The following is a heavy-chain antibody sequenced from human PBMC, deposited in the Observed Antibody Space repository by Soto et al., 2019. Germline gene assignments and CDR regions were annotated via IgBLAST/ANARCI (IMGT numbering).Heavy chain of an antibody. Sequence: QLQLQESGSGLVKPSQTLSLTCAVSGGSISSGGYSWSWIRQPPGKGLEGIGYIYHSGSTYYNPSRTSRVTIAVDRSKHQFSLKLTSVTGADTAVYYFAGGAPVVNDYWCQGTLVTVSS. D-gene: IGHD3-22*01. J-gene: IGHJ4*02. CDR1: GGSISSGGYS. CDR2: IYHSGST. V-gene: IGHV4-30-2*01. CDR3: AGGAPVVNDY.